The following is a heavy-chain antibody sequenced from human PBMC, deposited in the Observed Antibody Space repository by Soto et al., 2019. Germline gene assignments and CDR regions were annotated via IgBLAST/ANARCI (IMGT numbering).Heavy chain of an antibody. CDR1: GYCFASYW. CDR3: ARTRSFTLGFYYDGMDV. Sequence: GESLKISCHGSGYCFASYWIDWARQMPGKDLEWMGIIYPGDSDTRYSPSFQGQVTISADKSLRTAYLQWTSLKASDTALYYCARTRSFTLGFYYDGMDVWGQGTTVTVS. D-gene: IGHD6-6*01. V-gene: IGHV5-51*01. J-gene: IGHJ6*02. CDR2: IYPGDSDT.